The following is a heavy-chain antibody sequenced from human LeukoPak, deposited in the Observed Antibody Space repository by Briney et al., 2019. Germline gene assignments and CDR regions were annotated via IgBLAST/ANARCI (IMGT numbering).Heavy chain of an antibody. CDR3: ARGGAIAATICSY. V-gene: IGHV4-59*01. J-gene: IGHJ4*02. CDR2: IYYSGST. D-gene: IGHD5-12*01. CDR1: GGSISSYY. Sequence: SETLSLTCTVSGGSISSYYWSWIRRPPGKGLEWIGYIYYSGSTNYNPSLKSRLNISVDTSKNQFSLNLSSVTAADTAVYYCARGGAIAATICSYWGQGTLVTVSS.